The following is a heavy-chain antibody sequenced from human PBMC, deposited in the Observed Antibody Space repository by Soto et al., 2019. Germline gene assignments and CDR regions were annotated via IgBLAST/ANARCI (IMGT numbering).Heavy chain of an antibody. CDR2: MNPNSGNT. CDR3: ARGPYGTVTWYYYYYMDV. D-gene: IGHD4-17*01. Sequence: ASVKVSCKASGYTFTSYDINWVRQATGQGLEWMGWMNPNSGNTGYAQKFQGRVTMTRNTSISTAYMELSSLGSEDTAVYYCARGPYGTVTWYYYYYMDVWGKGTTVTVSS. CDR1: GYTFTSYD. J-gene: IGHJ6*03. V-gene: IGHV1-8*01.